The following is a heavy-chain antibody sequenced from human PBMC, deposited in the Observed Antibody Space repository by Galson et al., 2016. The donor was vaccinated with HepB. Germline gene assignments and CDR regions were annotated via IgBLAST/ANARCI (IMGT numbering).Heavy chain of an antibody. Sequence: SVKVSCKASGYTFTSYYIHWVRQAPGQGLEWMGIINPSGGSTSYAQKFRGRIAMTRDTSTSTVYMELSSLRSEDSAVYYCAREGSVTSFFDSWGQGAVVTVSS. V-gene: IGHV1-46*01. CDR1: GYTFTSYY. J-gene: IGHJ4*02. CDR3: AREGSVTSFFDS. CDR2: INPSGGST. D-gene: IGHD2-2*01.